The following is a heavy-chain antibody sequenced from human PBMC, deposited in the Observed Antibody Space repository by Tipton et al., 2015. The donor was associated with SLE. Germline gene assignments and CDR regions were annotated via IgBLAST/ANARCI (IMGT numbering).Heavy chain of an antibody. D-gene: IGHD7-27*01. CDR3: ASTNWGQGAFDI. CDR2: MNPNSGNT. V-gene: IGHV1-8*03. CDR1: GYSFTSYD. J-gene: IGHJ3*02. Sequence: QSGPEVKKPGASVKVSCQASGYSFTSYDNNWVRQATGQGLEWMGWMNPNSGNTGYAQKFQGRVTITRNTSISTAYMELSSLRSEDTAVYYCASTNWGQGAFDIWGQGTMVTVSS.